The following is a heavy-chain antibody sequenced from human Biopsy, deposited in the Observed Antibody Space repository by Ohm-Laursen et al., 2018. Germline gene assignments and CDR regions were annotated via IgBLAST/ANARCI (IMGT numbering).Heavy chain of an antibody. Sequence: ASVKVSCKPSGFTFTQFFIHWIRQAPGQGLVWMGVVKANDGTKRYAHEFQGRVTMTRGTSTNTAYVELSSLTYEDTAPYFCTREAVSAFVFVPPGAPWGPGAPVSVS. CDR1: GFTFTQFF. D-gene: IGHD2-21*01. CDR3: TREAVSAFVFVPPGAP. J-gene: IGHJ5*02. V-gene: IGHV1-46*01. CDR2: VKANDGTK.